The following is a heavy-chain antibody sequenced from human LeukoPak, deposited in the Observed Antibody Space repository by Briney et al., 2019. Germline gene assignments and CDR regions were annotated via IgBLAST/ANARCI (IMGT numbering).Heavy chain of an antibody. J-gene: IGHJ6*02. V-gene: IGHV1-2*02. D-gene: IGHD3-22*01. CDR3: ARGMDYYDSSGYRYYYYGMDV. CDR2: INPNSGGT. CDR1: GYTFTSYG. Sequence: GASVKVSCKASGYTFTSYGISWVRQAPGQGLEWMGWINPNSGGTNYAQKFQGRVTMTRDTSISTAYMELSRLRSDDTAVYYCARGMDYYDSSGYRYYYYGMDVWGQGTTVTVSS.